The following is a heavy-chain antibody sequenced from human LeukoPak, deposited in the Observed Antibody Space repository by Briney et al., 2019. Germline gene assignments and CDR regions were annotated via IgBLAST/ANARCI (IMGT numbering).Heavy chain of an antibody. V-gene: IGHV3-23*01. D-gene: IGHD5-12*01. J-gene: IGHJ4*02. CDR1: GFTFNNYA. CDR2: ISGSGGST. Sequence: GGSLRLSCAASGFTFNNYAMSWVRQAPGKGLEWVSAISGSGGSTYYADSVKGRFTISRDNSKNTLYLQMNSLGAEDTAVYYCARDRSGYDYVVYWGQGTLVTVSS. CDR3: ARDRSGYDYVVY.